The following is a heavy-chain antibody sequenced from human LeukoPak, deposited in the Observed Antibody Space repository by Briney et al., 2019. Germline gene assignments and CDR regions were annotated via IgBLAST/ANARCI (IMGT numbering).Heavy chain of an antibody. Sequence: GGSLRLSCAASGFTFSNAWMTWVRQAPGKGLEWVGRIYRNADGGTTDYAAPVKGRFTISRDDSKNTLYLHMNSLKTEDTAVYYCTQDSYCSTTTCYASSNYYYGLDAWGQGTSVTVSS. J-gene: IGHJ6*02. CDR2: IYRNADGGTT. CDR1: GFTFSNAW. D-gene: IGHD2-2*01. V-gene: IGHV3-15*05. CDR3: TQDSYCSTTTCYASSNYYYGLDA.